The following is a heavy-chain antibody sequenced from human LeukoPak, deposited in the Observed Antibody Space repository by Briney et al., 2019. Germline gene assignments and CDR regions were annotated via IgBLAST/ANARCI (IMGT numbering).Heavy chain of an antibody. Sequence: SETLSLTCTVSGSSISSSYYGAWIRQPPGKGLEWIATIPHSGSTYYNPSLKSRVTISADTSRNQHSLRLNSVTVADTAVYYCARVNTVMATFDYWGQGTPVTVSS. D-gene: IGHD5-24*01. V-gene: IGHV4-38-2*02. CDR1: GSSISSSYY. J-gene: IGHJ4*02. CDR3: ARVNTVMATFDY. CDR2: IPHSGST.